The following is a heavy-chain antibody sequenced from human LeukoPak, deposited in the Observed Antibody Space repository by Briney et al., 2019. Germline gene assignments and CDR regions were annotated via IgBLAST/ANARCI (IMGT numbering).Heavy chain of an antibody. V-gene: IGHV3-15*01. J-gene: IGHJ4*02. CDR3: TTTSRWELLPSFDY. Sequence: GGSLRLSCAASGFTFSNAWMSWVRQAPGKGLEWVGRIKSKTDGGTTDYAAPVKGRFTISRDDSKNTLYLQMNSLKTEDTAVYYCTTTSRWELLPSFDYWGQGTLVTVSS. D-gene: IGHD1-26*01. CDR2: IKSKTDGGTT. CDR1: GFTFSNAW.